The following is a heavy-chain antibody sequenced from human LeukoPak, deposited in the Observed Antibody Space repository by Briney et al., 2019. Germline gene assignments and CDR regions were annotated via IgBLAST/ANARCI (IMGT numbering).Heavy chain of an antibody. CDR1: GFSFRNYD. CDR2: IWYDGSNK. V-gene: IGHV3-33*01. CDR3: ARGDPTVTTKQNFDY. J-gene: IGHJ4*02. D-gene: IGHD4-17*01. Sequence: GRSLRLSCAASGFSFRNYDMHWGRQAPGKGLEWVAVIWYDGSNKYYADSVKGRFTISRDNSKNTLYLQMNSLRVEDTAVYYCARGDPTVTTKQNFDYWGQGTLVTVSS.